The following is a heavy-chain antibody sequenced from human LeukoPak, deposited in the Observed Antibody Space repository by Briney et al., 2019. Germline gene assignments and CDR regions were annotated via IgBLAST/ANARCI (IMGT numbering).Heavy chain of an antibody. V-gene: IGHV3-74*01. CDR3: VRDMGYYDKV. Sequence: GGSLRLSCATSGFTFSTSWMHWVRQAPGKGLVWVSRINTDGNTRDYADSVKGRFTIPRDNAKNTLYLQMNSLRADDTAVYYCVRDMGYYDKVWGQGTLVTVSS. D-gene: IGHD3-22*01. CDR2: INTDGNTR. CDR1: GFTFSTSW. J-gene: IGHJ4*02.